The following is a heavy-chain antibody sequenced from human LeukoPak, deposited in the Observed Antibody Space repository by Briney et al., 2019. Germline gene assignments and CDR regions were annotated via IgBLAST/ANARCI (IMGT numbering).Heavy chain of an antibody. CDR3: AREPLGCGGDCHFDY. Sequence: SVKVSCKASGATLSSYAFSWMRQAPGQGLEWMGRIIPIYDPVDYAQRFQGRVTITADESTDTVYMELNSLTFEDTAVYYCAREPLGCGGDCHFDYWGQGTLVTVSS. CDR1: GATLSSYA. CDR2: IIPIYDPV. D-gene: IGHD2-21*02. J-gene: IGHJ4*02. V-gene: IGHV1-69*13.